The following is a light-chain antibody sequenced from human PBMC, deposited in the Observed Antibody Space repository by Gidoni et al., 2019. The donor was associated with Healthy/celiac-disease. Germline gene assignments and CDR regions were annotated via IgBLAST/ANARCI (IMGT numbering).Light chain of an antibody. CDR3: QQYGASPLT. V-gene: IGKV3-20*01. CDR1: QPVSGNF. Sequence: EIILTQSPGTLSVSPGERATLFCRATQPVSGNFLAWYQQKPGQPPSLLIYATSRRATGVPDRFSGSGSGTDFSLLISRLQTEDSALYYCQQYGASPLTFGGGTRVEI. CDR2: ATS. J-gene: IGKJ4*01.